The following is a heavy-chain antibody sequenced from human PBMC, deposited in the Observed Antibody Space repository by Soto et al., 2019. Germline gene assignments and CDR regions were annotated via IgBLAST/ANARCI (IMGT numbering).Heavy chain of an antibody. D-gene: IGHD4-4*01. CDR3: ARESAMTTVTTAVAFDV. CDR1: GITFGNRA. CDR2: ISFNGGTI. Sequence: EVQLLESGGDLVQPGGSLRLSCVASGITFGNRAMSWVRQAPGKGLEWVSYISFNGGTIYYADSVKGRFTISRDNVENSLYLQMNSLRAEDTAVYYCARESAMTTVTTAVAFDVWGQGTVVTVSS. V-gene: IGHV3-48*04. J-gene: IGHJ3*01.